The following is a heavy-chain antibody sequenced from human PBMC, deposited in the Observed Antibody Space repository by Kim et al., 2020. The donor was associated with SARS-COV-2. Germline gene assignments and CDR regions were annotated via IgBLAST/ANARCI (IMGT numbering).Heavy chain of an antibody. D-gene: IGHD6-19*01. V-gene: IGHV3-21*01. CDR3: ARDKGGSGWYLGAGMDV. J-gene: IGHJ6*01. Sequence: GGSLRLSCAAPGFTFSSYSMNWVRQAPGKGLEWVSSISSSSYIYYGDSVKGRFTISRDNAKNSLYLQMNSLRAEDTAVYYCARDKGGSGWYLGAGMDVWG. CDR1: GFTFSSYS. CDR2: ISSSSYI.